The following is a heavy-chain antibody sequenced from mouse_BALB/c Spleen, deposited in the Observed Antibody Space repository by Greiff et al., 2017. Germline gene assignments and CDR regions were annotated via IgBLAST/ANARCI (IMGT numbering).Heavy chain of an antibody. CDR3: AREGGDGYYAWFAY. CDR1: GFSLTSYG. J-gene: IGHJ3*01. CDR2: IWAGGST. V-gene: IGHV2-9*02. Sequence: QGQLKQSGPGLVAPSQSLSITCTVSGFSLTSYGVHWVRQPPGKGLEWLGVIWAGGSTNYNSALMSRLSISKDNSKSQVFLKMNSLQTDDTAMYYCAREGGDGYYAWFAYWGQGTLVTVSA. D-gene: IGHD2-3*01.